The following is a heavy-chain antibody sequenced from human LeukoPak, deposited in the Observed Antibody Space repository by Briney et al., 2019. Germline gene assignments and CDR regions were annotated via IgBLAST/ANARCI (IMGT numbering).Heavy chain of an antibody. J-gene: IGHJ4*02. Sequence: SETLSLTCTVSGGSISSYYWSWIWQPPGKGLEWIGYIYYSGSTNYNPSLKSRATISVDTSKNQFSLKLSSVTAADTAVYYCARRSAGWETPFDYWGQGTLVTVSS. CDR1: GGSISSYY. V-gene: IGHV4-59*08. D-gene: IGHD1-26*01. CDR3: ARRSAGWETPFDY. CDR2: IYYSGST.